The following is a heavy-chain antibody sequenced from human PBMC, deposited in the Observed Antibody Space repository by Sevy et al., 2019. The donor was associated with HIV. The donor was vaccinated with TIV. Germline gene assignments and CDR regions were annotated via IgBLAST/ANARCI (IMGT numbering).Heavy chain of an antibody. J-gene: IGHJ2*01. CDR2: MNPNSGNT. Sequence: ASVKVSCQASGYTFDNYDINWVRQATGQGLEWMGWMNPNSGNTGYAEKFQGRVTMSRVSSIRTAYMELNGLTSADTAVYYCTRGLSFTYAKRGDWLNWYFDVWGRGTLVTVSS. CDR3: TRGLSFTYAKRGDWLNWYFDV. CDR1: GYTFDNYD. D-gene: IGHD2-21*02. V-gene: IGHV1-8*01.